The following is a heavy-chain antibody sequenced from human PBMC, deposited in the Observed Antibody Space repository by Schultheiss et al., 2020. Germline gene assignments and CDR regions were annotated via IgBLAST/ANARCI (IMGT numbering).Heavy chain of an antibody. CDR3: AKHRGYSSGWRDY. CDR1: GFTFSSYA. D-gene: IGHD6-19*01. Sequence: SCAASGFTFSSYAIHWVRQAPGKGLEWVAIISYGGSNKYYADSVKGRFTISRDNSKNTLYLQMNSLRAEDTAVYFCAKHRGYSSGWRDYWGQGSLVTVSS. V-gene: IGHV3-30*07. CDR2: ISYGGSNK. J-gene: IGHJ4*02.